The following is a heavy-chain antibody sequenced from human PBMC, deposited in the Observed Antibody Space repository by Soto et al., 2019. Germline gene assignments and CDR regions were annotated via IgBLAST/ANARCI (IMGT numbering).Heavy chain of an antibody. V-gene: IGHV4-39*01. CDR3: ARFLVPASRNTEFDY. D-gene: IGHD2-21*02. CDR1: GASISSSDYY. J-gene: IGHJ4*02. CDR2: IYYSGTT. Sequence: SETLSLTCTVSGASISSSDYYWGWVRQTPGKGLDWIGNIYYSGTTYYNPSLKSRVTISVDTSKNQFSLKLNSVTAADTAVYYCARFLVPASRNTEFDYWGQGTLVTVSS.